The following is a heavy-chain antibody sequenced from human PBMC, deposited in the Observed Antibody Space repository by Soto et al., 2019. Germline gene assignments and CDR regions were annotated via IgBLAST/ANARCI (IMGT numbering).Heavy chain of an antibody. CDR2: IYYSGNT. CDR1: GRSISYHY. J-gene: IGHJ4*02. CDR3: VRGGYVHAFDY. V-gene: IGHV4-59*11. D-gene: IGHD5-12*01. Sequence: ETLSLTRTVSGRSISYHYWGWIRQPPGKGLEWIGSIYYSGNTHYNPSLKSRVTISVDTSMNQFSLNLESVTAVDSAVYYCVRGGYVHAFDYWGQGALVTVSS.